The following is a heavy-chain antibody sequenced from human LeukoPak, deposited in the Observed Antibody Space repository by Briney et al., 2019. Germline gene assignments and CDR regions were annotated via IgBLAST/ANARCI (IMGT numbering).Heavy chain of an antibody. J-gene: IGHJ5*02. V-gene: IGHV3-7*01. CDR1: GFTFSSYW. CDR3: ARDKDYTSSADL. Sequence: GGSLRLSCAASGFTFSSYWMNWVRQAPGTGLEWLANIKQDGSEKHYLDSVKGRFTISRDNAKNSLYLQMNSLRAEDTAVYYCARDKDYTSSADLWGQGTLVTVSS. CDR2: IKQDGSEK. D-gene: IGHD2-2*02.